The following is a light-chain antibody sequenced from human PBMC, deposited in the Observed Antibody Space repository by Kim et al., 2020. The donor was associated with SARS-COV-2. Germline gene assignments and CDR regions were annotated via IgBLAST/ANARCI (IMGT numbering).Light chain of an antibody. Sequence: ASVGDRVTSTCRASESISTWLAWYQQKPRTAPKALIYRASFLERGVPPRFSGSGSGTEFTLTINSLQPEDFAIYYCQQYSSSPPTFGQGTKVDIK. V-gene: IGKV1-5*03. CDR2: RAS. J-gene: IGKJ1*01. CDR3: QQYSSSPPT. CDR1: ESISTW.